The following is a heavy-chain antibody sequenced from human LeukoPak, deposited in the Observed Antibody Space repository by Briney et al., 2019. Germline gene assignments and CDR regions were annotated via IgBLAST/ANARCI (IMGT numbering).Heavy chain of an antibody. J-gene: IGHJ6*03. CDR3: AREVVPAAMGSGGANYYMDV. V-gene: IGHV4-30-4*01. Sequence: SETLSLTCTVSGGSISSGDYYWSWIRQPAGKGLKWIGYIYYSGSTYYNPSLKSRVTISVDTSKNQFSLTLSSVTAADTAVYYCAREVVPAAMGSGGANYYMDVWGIWTTVTVSS. CDR2: IYYSGST. D-gene: IGHD2-2*01. CDR1: GGSISSGDYY.